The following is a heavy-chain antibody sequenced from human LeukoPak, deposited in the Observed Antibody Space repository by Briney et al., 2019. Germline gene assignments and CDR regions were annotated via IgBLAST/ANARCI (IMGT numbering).Heavy chain of an antibody. D-gene: IGHD1-26*01. CDR1: DYTFTIYN. CDR3: ARGRLSGNYYWFDS. V-gene: IGHV1-8*01. J-gene: IGHJ5*01. Sequence: GASVKVSCNASDYTFTIYNINWVRQANAQGHEWMGWMNPNSGNTGYAQRFQGRVTMIRNTSISTAYMELSSLRSEDTAVYYCARGRLSGNYYWFDSWGQGTLVTVSS. CDR2: MNPNSGNT.